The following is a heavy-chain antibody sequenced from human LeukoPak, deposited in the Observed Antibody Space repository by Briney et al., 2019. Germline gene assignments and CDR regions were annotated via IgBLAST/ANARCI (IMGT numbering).Heavy chain of an antibody. CDR1: GFTFSDYY. CDR3: ARDKIDYDILTGYNYYYYGMDV. CDR2: ISSSGSTI. V-gene: IGHV3-11*01. D-gene: IGHD3-9*01. J-gene: IGHJ6*02. Sequence: PGGSLRLSCAASGFTFSDYYMSWIRQAPGKGLEWVSYISSSGSTIYYADSVKGRFTISRDNAKNSLYLQMNSLRAEDTAVYYCARDKIDYDILTGYNYYYYGMDVWGQGTTVTVSS.